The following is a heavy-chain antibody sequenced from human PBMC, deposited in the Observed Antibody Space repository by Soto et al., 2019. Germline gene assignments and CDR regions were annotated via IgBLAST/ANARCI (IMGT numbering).Heavy chain of an antibody. Sequence: GASVKVSCKASGYTFTSYAMHWVRQAPGQRLEWMGWINAGNGNTKYSQKFQGRVTITRDTSASTAYMELSSLRSEDTAVYYCARDPGRQKPSSSGGSSPWCYMDVWGKGTTVTVSS. J-gene: IGHJ6*03. V-gene: IGHV1-3*01. CDR2: INAGNGNT. D-gene: IGHD2-15*01. CDR1: GYTFTSYA. CDR3: ARDPGRQKPSSSGGSSPWCYMDV.